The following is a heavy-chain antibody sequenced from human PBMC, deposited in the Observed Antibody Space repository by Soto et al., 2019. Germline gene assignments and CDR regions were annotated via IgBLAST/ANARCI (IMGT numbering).Heavy chain of an antibody. CDR2: LTSSSTYI. CDR1: GFTFSLYS. J-gene: IGHJ4*02. CDR3: VRARSTDSRPDY. V-gene: IGHV3-21*01. Sequence: PGGSLRLSCAASGFTFSLYSVIWVRQAPGKGLEWVSSLTSSSTYIYYADSLKGRFTISRDNAKNSLYLQMDSLRAEDTATYYCVRARSTDSRPDYWGRGTLVTVSS. D-gene: IGHD3-22*01.